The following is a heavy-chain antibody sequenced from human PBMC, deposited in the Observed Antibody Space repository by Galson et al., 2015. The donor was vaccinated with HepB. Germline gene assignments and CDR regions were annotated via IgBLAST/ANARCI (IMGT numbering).Heavy chain of an antibody. D-gene: IGHD3-10*01. J-gene: IGHJ4*02. V-gene: IGHV3-23*01. Sequence: SLRLSCAASGFTFSNYGMTWVRQAPGKGLEWVSSISGSDESTYYADSVRGRFTISRDNSKNTLYLQMNTLRAEDTAIYYCAKTRSGNYLGMDDYWGQGTLVTVSS. CDR3: AKTRSGNYLGMDDY. CDR1: GFTFSNYG. CDR2: ISGSDEST.